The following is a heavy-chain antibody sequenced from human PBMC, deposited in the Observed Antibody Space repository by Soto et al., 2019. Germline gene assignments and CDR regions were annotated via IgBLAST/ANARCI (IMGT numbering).Heavy chain of an antibody. Sequence: QVQLVQSGAEVKKPGSSVKVSCKASGGTFSSYAISWVRQAPGQGLEWMGGIIPIFGTANYAQKFQGRVTITADKSTSTAYKGLSSLRSENTAVHYCAMQTVYDSSGYSHRGDDWGQGTLVTVSS. CDR1: GGTFSSYA. CDR3: AMQTVYDSSGYSHRGDD. V-gene: IGHV1-69*06. D-gene: IGHD3-22*01. CDR2: IIPIFGTA. J-gene: IGHJ4*02.